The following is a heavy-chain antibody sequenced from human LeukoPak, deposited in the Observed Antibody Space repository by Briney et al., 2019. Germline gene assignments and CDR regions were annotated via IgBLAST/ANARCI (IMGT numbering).Heavy chain of an antibody. CDR2: IYDSGST. Sequence: SETLSLTFSVTGDSTSKYFWSWIRQPPGKGPEWIGHIYDSGSTNYNPSLKSRVIISIDTSKNQFFLKLTSVTAADTAVYYCATHSSGSYGRVFDYWGQGTLVTVSS. CDR3: ATHSSGSYGRVFDY. CDR1: GDSTSKYF. D-gene: IGHD3-22*01. J-gene: IGHJ4*02. V-gene: IGHV4-59*01.